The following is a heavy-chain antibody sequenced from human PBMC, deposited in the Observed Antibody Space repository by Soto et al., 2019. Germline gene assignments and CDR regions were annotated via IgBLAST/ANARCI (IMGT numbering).Heavy chain of an antibody. CDR2: INPNSGGT. V-gene: IGHV1-2*04. CDR1: GYTFTGYY. Sequence: VASVKVSCKASGYTFTGYYMHWVRQAPGQGLEWMGWINPNSGGTNYAQKFQGWVTMTRDTSISTAYMELSRLRSDDTAVYYCARGLDESIVATEWGQGTLVTVSS. J-gene: IGHJ4*02. CDR3: ARGLDESIVATE. D-gene: IGHD5-12*01.